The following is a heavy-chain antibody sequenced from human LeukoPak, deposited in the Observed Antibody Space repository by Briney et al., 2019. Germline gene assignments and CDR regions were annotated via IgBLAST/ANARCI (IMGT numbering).Heavy chain of an antibody. CDR3: AAEYCSSTSCSPDYYMDV. CDR1: GYTFTRYA. V-gene: IGHV1-18*01. J-gene: IGHJ6*03. CDR2: ISAYNGNT. D-gene: IGHD2-2*01. Sequence: ASVKVSCKASGYTFTRYAMNWVRQAPGQGLEWMGWISAYNGNTNYAQKLQGRVTMTTDTSTSTAYMELSSLRSEDTAVYYCAAEYCSSTSCSPDYYMDVWGKGTTVTVSS.